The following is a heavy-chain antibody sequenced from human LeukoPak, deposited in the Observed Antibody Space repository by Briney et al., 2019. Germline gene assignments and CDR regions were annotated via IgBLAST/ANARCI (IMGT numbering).Heavy chain of an antibody. V-gene: IGHV4-31*03. CDR3: ARFVVVVGSAYNYYAMDV. D-gene: IGHD2-15*01. CDR2: IFYSGNT. Sequence: SQTLSLTCTVSGGSIRSGGHYWNWIRQHPGKGLEWIGYIFYSGNTYYNPSLKSRVTISVETSKNQFSLKLNSVTAADTAVYYCARFVVVVGSAYNYYAMDVWGQGTTVSVSS. J-gene: IGHJ6*02. CDR1: GGSIRSGGHY.